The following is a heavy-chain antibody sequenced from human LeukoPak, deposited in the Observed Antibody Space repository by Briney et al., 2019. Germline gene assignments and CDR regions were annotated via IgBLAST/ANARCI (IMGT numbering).Heavy chain of an antibody. CDR2: INKDSDST. J-gene: IGHJ4*02. D-gene: IGHD5-24*01. CDR3: ATGSYSLEMDS. Sequence: GGSLRLACVASGFTLSSYNMNWVRQAQGKGLGWVSYINKDSDSTYYADSVKGRFPISRDNANNSLYLQMNSLRADDTAVYYCATGSYSLEMDSWGQGTLVTVSS. CDR1: GFTLSSYN. V-gene: IGHV3-48*01.